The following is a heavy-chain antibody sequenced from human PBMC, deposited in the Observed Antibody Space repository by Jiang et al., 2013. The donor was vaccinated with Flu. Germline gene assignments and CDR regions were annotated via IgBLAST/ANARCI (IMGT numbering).Heavy chain of an antibody. CDR3: ARLMTTVTTGYYYYYGMDV. Sequence: GSGLVKPSETLSLTCTVSGGSISSYYWSWIRQPPGKGLEWIGYIYYSGSTNYNPSLKSRVTISVDTSKNQFSLKLSSVTAADTAVYYCARLMTTVTTGYYYYYGMDVWGQGTTVTVSS. J-gene: IGHJ6*02. D-gene: IGHD4-17*01. CDR2: IYYSGST. V-gene: IGHV4-59*08. CDR1: GGSISSYY.